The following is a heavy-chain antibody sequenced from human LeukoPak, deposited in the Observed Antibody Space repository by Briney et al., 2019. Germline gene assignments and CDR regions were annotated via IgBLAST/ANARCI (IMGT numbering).Heavy chain of an antibody. CDR1: GYTFTGYY. Sequence: GASVKVSCKASGYTFTGYYMHWVRQAPGQGLEWMGWINPNSGGTNYARKFQGRVTMTRDTSISTAYMELSRLRSDDTAVYYCARAGVDTAMAGRWGQGTLVTVSS. CDR2: INPNSGGT. CDR3: ARAGVDTAMAGR. V-gene: IGHV1-2*02. J-gene: IGHJ4*02. D-gene: IGHD5-18*01.